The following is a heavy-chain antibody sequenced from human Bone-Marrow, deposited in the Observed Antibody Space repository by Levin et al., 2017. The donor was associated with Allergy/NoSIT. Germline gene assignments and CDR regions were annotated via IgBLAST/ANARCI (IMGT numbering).Heavy chain of an antibody. J-gene: IGHJ5*02. CDR1: GFTVSNDY. Sequence: PGGSLRLSCEVSGFTVSNDYMSWVRQAPGKGLEWVSLIYNNRNGGETFYADSVKGRFTISRDNSRNMLYLQMNNLRVDDTAIYYCARHGWLDPWGQGTLVTVSS. CDR2: IYNNRNGGET. V-gene: IGHV3-53*01. CDR3: ARHGWLDP.